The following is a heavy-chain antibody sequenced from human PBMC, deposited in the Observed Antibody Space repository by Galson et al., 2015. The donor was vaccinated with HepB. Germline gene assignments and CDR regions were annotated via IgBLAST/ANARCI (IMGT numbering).Heavy chain of an antibody. Sequence: SLRLSCAASGFTFTNYAMHWVRQAPGKGLEWVAITSYDGNKKYYADSVKGRFTISRENSKNTLYLQLNSLRLEDTAMYYCARTDNSVRVWYFHLWGRGTLVTVSS. V-gene: IGHV3-30-3*01. J-gene: IGHJ2*01. CDR1: GFTFTNYA. CDR2: TSYDGNKK. CDR3: ARTDNSVRVWYFHL. D-gene: IGHD2-21*01.